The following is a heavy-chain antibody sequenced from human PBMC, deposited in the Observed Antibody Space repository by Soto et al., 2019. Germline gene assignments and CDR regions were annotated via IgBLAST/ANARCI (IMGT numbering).Heavy chain of an antibody. CDR3: AKVTGYCSSSSCSREFYYYYGLDA. CDR1: GFTFSSYG. CDR2: ISYDGSNK. J-gene: IGHJ6*02. V-gene: IGHV3-30*18. Sequence: GGSLRLSCAASGFTFSSYGMHWVRQAPGKGLEWVAVISYDGSNKYYGDSVKGRFTISRDNPKNTLYLQMNSLRTEDTAVYYCAKVTGYCSSSSCSREFYYYYGLDAWGRGTTVTVSS. D-gene: IGHD2-2*01.